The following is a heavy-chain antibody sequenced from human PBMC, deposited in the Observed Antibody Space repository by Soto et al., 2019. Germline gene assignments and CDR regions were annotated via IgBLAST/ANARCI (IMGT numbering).Heavy chain of an antibody. Sequence: EVQLVESGGGLVKPGGALRLSCAATGFTFSNAWMSWVRQAPGKGLEWVGRIKSKTDGGTTDYAAPVKGRFTISRDDSKNTLYLQINSLKTEDTAVYYCTTDPLDGDPEGGVFDYWGQGTLVTVSS. D-gene: IGHD2-8*02. CDR2: IKSKTDGGTT. CDR3: TTDPLDGDPEGGVFDY. V-gene: IGHV3-15*01. J-gene: IGHJ4*02. CDR1: GFTFSNAW.